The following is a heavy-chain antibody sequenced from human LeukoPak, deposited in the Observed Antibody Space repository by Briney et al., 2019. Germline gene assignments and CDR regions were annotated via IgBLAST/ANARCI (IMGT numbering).Heavy chain of an antibody. J-gene: IGHJ3*02. D-gene: IGHD3-9*01. CDR3: ATGIPNDILSREPFDS. Sequence: EASVKVSCKASRYTLSEVSVHWGRQAPGTGVEWMGGFDPEDGDTIYAQKFQGRVTMIEDRLADTAYMELTSLRSEDTAVYYCATGIPNDILSREPFDSWGQGTMVTVSS. V-gene: IGHV1-24*01. CDR1: RYTLSEVS. CDR2: FDPEDGDT.